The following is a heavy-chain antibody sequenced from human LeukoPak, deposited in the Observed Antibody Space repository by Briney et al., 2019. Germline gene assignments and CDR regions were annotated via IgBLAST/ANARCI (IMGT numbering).Heavy chain of an antibody. CDR1: GYSISSGYY. V-gene: IGHV4-38-2*02. D-gene: IGHD2-2*02. J-gene: IGHJ4*02. CDR3: ARVGTNYCTSSSCYTL. Sequence: SETLSLTWSVSGYSISSGYYWGWIRQPPGKGLEWIGSVFRGGSAYYNPSLKSRATISGDTSKNQFSLNLSSVTAADTAVYYCARVGTNYCTSSSCYTLWGQGTLVTVSS. CDR2: VFRGGSA.